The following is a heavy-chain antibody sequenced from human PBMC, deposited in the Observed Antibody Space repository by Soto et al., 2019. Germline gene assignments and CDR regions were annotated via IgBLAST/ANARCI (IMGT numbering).Heavy chain of an antibody. D-gene: IGHD3-9*01. CDR3: AKDAKILDWLPTSYYYDF. CDR1: GFSFSSYA. Sequence: PGGSLTLSCAASGFSFSSYAMSWVRQSPGKGLEWVSSISRSGNSTYSADSVRGRFTISRDNSKNTLYLQMYSLRAEDTAVYYCAKDAKILDWLPTSYYYDFWGRGALVTVSS. V-gene: IGHV3-23*01. CDR2: ISRSGNST. J-gene: IGHJ4*02.